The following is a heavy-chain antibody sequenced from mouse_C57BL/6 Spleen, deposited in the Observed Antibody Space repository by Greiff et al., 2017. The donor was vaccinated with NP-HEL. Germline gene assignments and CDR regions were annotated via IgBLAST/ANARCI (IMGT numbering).Heavy chain of an antibody. CDR3: VRHGGGYFDY. V-gene: IGHV10-1*01. CDR2: IRSKSNNYAT. CDR1: GFSFNTYA. J-gene: IGHJ2*01. Sequence: EVQLQESGGGLVQPKGSLKLSCAASGFSFNTYAMNWVRQAPGKGLEWVARIRSKSNNYATYYAVSVKDRFTISRDDSESMLYLQMNNLKTEDTAMYYCVRHGGGYFDYWGQGTTLTVSS.